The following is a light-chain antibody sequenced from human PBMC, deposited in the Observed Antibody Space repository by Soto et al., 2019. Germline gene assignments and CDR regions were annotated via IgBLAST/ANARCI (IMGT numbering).Light chain of an antibody. Sequence: DIQMTQSPSTLSASVGDRVTITCRASQSVSIWLAWYQQKPGKSPRLIIYDAASLKTGVPSRFSGSGSGTNITLTISSLQPDDFSTYYCQYDSSFGQGTKVDIK. J-gene: IGKJ2*01. CDR3: QYDSS. CDR1: QSVSIW. V-gene: IGKV1-5*01. CDR2: DAA.